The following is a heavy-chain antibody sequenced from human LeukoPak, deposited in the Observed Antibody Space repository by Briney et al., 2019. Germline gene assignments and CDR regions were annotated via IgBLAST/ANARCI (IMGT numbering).Heavy chain of an antibody. Sequence: SETLSLTCAVYGGSFSGYYWSWIRQPLGKGLEWIGEINHSGSTNYNPSLKSRVTISVDTSKNQFSLKLSSVTAADTAVYYCARGPWIQLWSVPFDYWGQGTLVTVSS. CDR3: ARGPWIQLWSVPFDY. CDR1: GGSFSGYY. D-gene: IGHD5-18*01. J-gene: IGHJ4*02. V-gene: IGHV4-34*01. CDR2: INHSGST.